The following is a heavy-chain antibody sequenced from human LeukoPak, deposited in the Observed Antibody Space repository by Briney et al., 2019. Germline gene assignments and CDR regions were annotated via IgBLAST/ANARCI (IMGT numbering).Heavy chain of an antibody. CDR2: ISSSSSYI. Sequence: GGSLRLSCAASGFTVSSNYMSWVRQAPGKGLEWVSSISSSSSYIYYADSVKGRFTISRDNAKNSLYLQMNSLRAEDTAVYYCASIKNHDAFDYWGQGTLVTVSS. CDR1: GFTVSSNY. D-gene: IGHD1-14*01. V-gene: IGHV3-21*01. CDR3: ASIKNHDAFDY. J-gene: IGHJ4*02.